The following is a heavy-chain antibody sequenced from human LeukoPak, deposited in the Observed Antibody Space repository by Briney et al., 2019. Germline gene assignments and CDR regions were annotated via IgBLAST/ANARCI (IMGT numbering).Heavy chain of an antibody. D-gene: IGHD2-15*01. CDR1: GFTFSSYG. J-gene: IGHJ4*02. CDR3: AKDRGDIVVVVAATYLFDY. Sequence: PGGSLRLSCAASGFTFSSYGMHWVRQAPGKGLEWVASIRYDGSNKYYADSVKGRFTISRDNSKNTLYLQMNSLRAEDTAVYYCAKDRGDIVVVVAATYLFDYWGQGTLVTVSS. CDR2: IRYDGSNK. V-gene: IGHV3-30*02.